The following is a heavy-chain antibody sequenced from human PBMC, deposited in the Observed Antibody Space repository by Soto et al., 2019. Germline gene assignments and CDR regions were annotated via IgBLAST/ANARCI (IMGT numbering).Heavy chain of an antibody. Sequence: QVQLVQSGAEVKKPGSSVKVSCKASGGSFSNFVISWVRQAPGQGLEWMGGIIPNFGTTNYAQTFQGKVTITADETQRTAHRARSGLTSEDTSVSYWARDVGGEATIRYWGQGTLVTVSS. CDR2: IIPNFGTT. CDR1: GGSFSNFV. CDR3: ARDVGGEATIRY. J-gene: IGHJ4*02. V-gene: IGHV1-69*01. D-gene: IGHD5-12*01.